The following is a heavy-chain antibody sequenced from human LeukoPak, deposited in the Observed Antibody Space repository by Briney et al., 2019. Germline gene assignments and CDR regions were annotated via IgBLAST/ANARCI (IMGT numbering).Heavy chain of an antibody. CDR1: GFTFSSYG. CDR3: AKVVFASSGSPDY. CDR2: ISGSSGST. V-gene: IGHV3-23*01. D-gene: IGHD3-22*01. J-gene: IGHJ4*02. Sequence: GGSLRLTCAASGFTFSSYGMSWVRQAPGKGLEWVSAISGSSGSTYYADTVKGRFTISRDNSKNTLYLQMNSLRAEDTALYYCAKVVFASSGSPDYWGQGTLVIVSS.